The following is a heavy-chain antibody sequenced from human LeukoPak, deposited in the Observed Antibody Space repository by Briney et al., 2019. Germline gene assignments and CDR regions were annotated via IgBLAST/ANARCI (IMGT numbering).Heavy chain of an antibody. D-gene: IGHD6-13*01. V-gene: IGHV3-53*01. CDR3: ARDAPQVPAAGVLAS. CDR1: GFTFSSYE. J-gene: IGHJ5*02. CDR2: MYSRGDT. Sequence: GGSLRLSCAASGFTFSSYEMNWVRQAPGKGLEWVSVMYSRGDTYYANSVKGRFTFSRDISKNTLYLQMNGLRTEDTAMYYCARDAPQVPAAGVLASWGQGTLVIVSS.